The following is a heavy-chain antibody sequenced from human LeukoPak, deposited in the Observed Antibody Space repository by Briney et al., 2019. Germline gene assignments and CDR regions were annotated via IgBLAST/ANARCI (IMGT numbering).Heavy chain of an antibody. D-gene: IGHD2-2*01. CDR1: GGSISSDSYY. Sequence: SETLSLTCTVSGGSISSDSYYWGWIRQPPGKGLEWIGSIYYGGSTYYNPSLKSRVTISIDTSKNQFSLKLSSVTAADTAVYYCATSPPVVPAAITAFDIWGQGTMVTVSS. CDR3: ATSPPVVPAAITAFDI. CDR2: IYYGGST. V-gene: IGHV4-39*07. J-gene: IGHJ3*02.